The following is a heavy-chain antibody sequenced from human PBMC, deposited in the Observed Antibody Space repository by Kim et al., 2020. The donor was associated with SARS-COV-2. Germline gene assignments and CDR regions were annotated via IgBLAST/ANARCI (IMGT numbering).Heavy chain of an antibody. D-gene: IGHD4-17*01. J-gene: IGHJ6*02. CDR1: GYTFTSYG. CDR3: ASGGTLNDYGDYTPDYYYGMDV. V-gene: IGHV1-18*01. Sequence: ASVKVSCKASGYTFTSYGISWVRQAPGQGLEWMGWISAYNGNTNYAQKLQGRVTMTTDTSTSTAYMELRSLRSDDTAVYYCASGGTLNDYGDYTPDYYYGMDVGGQGTTVTVSS. CDR2: ISAYNGNT.